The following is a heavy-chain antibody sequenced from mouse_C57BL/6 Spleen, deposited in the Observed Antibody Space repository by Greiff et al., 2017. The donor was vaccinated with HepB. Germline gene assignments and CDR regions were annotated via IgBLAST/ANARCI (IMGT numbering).Heavy chain of an antibody. CDR2: IYPGDGDT. V-gene: IGHV1-82*01. J-gene: IGHJ1*03. CDR1: GYAFSSSW. CDR3: ARLDGYYSYWYFDV. D-gene: IGHD2-3*01. Sequence: VQLQQSGPELVKPGASVKISCKASGYAFSSSWMNWVKQRPGKGLEWIGRIYPGDGDTNYNGKFKGKATLTADKSSSTAYMQLSSLTSEDSAVYFCARLDGYYSYWYFDVWGTGTTVTVSS.